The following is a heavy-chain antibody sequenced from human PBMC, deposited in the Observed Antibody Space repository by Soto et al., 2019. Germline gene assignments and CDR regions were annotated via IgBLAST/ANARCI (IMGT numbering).Heavy chain of an antibody. CDR1: GGTFSNYA. CDR3: ARYCSSTSCYARYDAFDI. V-gene: IGHV1-69*13. J-gene: IGHJ3*02. CDR2: IIPIFGTA. Sequence: EASVKVSCKASGGTFSNYAISWVRQAPGQGLEWMGGIIPIFGTANYAQKFQGRVTITADESTSTAYMELSSLRSEDTAVYYCARYCSSTSCYARYDAFDIWGQGTMVTVSS. D-gene: IGHD2-2*01.